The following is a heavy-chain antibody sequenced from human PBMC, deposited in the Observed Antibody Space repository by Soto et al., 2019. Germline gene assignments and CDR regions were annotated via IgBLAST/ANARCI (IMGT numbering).Heavy chain of an antibody. V-gene: IGHV3-9*01. J-gene: IGHJ4*02. CDR2: ISWNSGSI. Sequence: SLRLSCAASGVTFDDYAMHWVRQAPGKGLEWVSGISWNSGSIGYADSVKGRFTISRDNAKNSLYLQMNSLRAEDTALYYCAKDRSPMVRGVHSYWGQGTLVTVSS. D-gene: IGHD3-10*01. CDR3: AKDRSPMVRGVHSY. CDR1: GVTFDDYA.